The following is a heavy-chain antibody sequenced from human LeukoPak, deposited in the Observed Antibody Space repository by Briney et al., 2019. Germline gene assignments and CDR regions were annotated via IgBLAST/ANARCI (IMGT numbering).Heavy chain of an antibody. CDR2: LSNTGSDI. V-gene: IGHV3-11*01. CDR3: ARGHWGLDC. D-gene: IGHD7-27*01. CDR1: GFTLSNHY. J-gene: IGHJ4*02. Sequence: GGSLRLSCTVSGFTLSNHYMTWIRQAPGKGLEYISYLSNTGSDIFYADSVKGRFSIPRDNAKNSLYLQMNSLRAEDTAVYYCARGHWGLDCWGQGTLVTVSS.